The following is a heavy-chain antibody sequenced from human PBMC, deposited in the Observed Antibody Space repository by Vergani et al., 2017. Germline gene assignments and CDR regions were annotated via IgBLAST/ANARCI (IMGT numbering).Heavy chain of an antibody. CDR2: IYYSGST. J-gene: IGHJ5*02. Sequence: QLQLQESGQGLVKPSETLSLTCTVSGGSISSSSYYWGWIRQPPGKGLEWIGSIYYSGSTYYNPSLKSRVTISVDTSKNQFSLKLSSVTAADTAVYYCARVLRFLEWSDNWFDPWGQGTLVTVSS. CDR1: GGSISSSSYY. V-gene: IGHV4-39*01. D-gene: IGHD3-3*01. CDR3: ARVLRFLEWSDNWFDP.